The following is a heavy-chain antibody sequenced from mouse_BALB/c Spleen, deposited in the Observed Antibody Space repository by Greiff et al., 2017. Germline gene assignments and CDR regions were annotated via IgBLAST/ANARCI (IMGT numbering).Heavy chain of an antibody. Sequence: EVQLQQSGPELVKPGASVKISCKASGYSFTGYFMNWVKQSHGKSLEWIGRINPYNGDTFYNQKFKGKATLTVDKSSSTAHMELLSLTSEDSAVYYCGRGGLYYYGSSYGYFDVWGAGTTVTVSS. CDR2: INPYNGDT. CDR3: GRGGLYYYGSSYGYFDV. V-gene: IGHV1-37*01. D-gene: IGHD1-1*01. CDR1: GYSFTGYF. J-gene: IGHJ1*01.